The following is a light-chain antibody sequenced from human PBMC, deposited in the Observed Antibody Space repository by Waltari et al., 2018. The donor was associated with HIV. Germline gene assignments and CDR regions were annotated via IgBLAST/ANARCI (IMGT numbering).Light chain of an antibody. V-gene: IGKV3-15*01. CDR3: QQYGNWPPLT. CDR1: QSVGRS. CDR2: GGS. Sequence: EVVMTQSPATVSASPGDSATFSCRASQSVGRSVAWYQKRPGQAPRILIYGGSDRVYGVTPRFSGSGSGTDFTLTISSLQSEDFAVYFCQQYGNWPPLTFGQGTRLEIK. J-gene: IGKJ5*01.